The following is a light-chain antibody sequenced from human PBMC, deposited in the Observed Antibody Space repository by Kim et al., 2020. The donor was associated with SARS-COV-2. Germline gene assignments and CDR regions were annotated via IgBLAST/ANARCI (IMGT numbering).Light chain of an antibody. CDR1: QSISSY. V-gene: IGKV1-39*01. J-gene: IGKJ1*01. CDR2: AAS. Sequence: DIQMTQFQSSLSASVGDRVTITCRASQSISSYLNWYQQKPGKAPKLLIYAASSLQSGVPSRFSGSGSGTDFTLTISSLQPEDFATYYCQQNYSTPWTFGQGTKVDLK. CDR3: QQNYSTPWT.